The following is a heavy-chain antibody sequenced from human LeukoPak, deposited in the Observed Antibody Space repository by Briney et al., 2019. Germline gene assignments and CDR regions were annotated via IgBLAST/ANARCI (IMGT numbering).Heavy chain of an antibody. V-gene: IGHV1-24*01. J-gene: IGHJ4*02. D-gene: IGHD6-19*01. CDR2: FDPEDGET. Sequence: GSSVKVSCKVSGYTLTELSMHWVRQAPGKGLEWMGGFDPEDGETIYAQKFQGRVTMTEDTSTDTAYMELSRLRSDDTAVYYCAASRQWLVRELDYWGQGTLVTVSS. CDR3: AASRQWLVRELDY. CDR1: GYTLTELS.